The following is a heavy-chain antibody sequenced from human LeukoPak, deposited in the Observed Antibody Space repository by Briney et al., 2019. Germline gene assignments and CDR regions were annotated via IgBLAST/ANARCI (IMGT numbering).Heavy chain of an antibody. CDR3: ARHSSRYYPPAS. V-gene: IGHV5-10-1*01. CDR1: GXSFSSYY. J-gene: IGHJ4*02. CDR2: IDPSDSYT. D-gene: IGHD3-22*01. Sequence: GESLRISFKGSGXSFSSYYITWVRQMPGKGLEWMGKIDPSDSYTNYSPSFQGHVTLSVDKSSSTAYLQWSSLKASDTAMYYCARHSSRYYPPASWGQGTLVTVSS.